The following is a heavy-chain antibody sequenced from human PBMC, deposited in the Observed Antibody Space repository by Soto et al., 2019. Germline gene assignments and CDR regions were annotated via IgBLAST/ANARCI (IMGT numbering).Heavy chain of an antibody. D-gene: IGHD3-3*01. V-gene: IGHV3-23*01. J-gene: IGHJ4*02. Sequence: GGSLRLCCAASGFTFSSYAMSWVRQAPGKGLEWVSAISGSGGSTYYADSVKGRFTISRDNSKNTLYLQMNSLRAEDTAVYDCAKSPRFLEWLSDWGQGTLVSVSS. CDR1: GFTFSSYA. CDR3: AKSPRFLEWLSD. CDR2: ISGSGGST.